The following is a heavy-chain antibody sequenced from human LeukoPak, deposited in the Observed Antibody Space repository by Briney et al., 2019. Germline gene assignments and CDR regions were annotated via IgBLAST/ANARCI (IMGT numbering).Heavy chain of an antibody. V-gene: IGHV1-8*01. J-gene: IGHJ5*02. CDR1: GYTFTSYD. Sequence: ASAKVSCKASGYTFTSYDINWVRQATGQGLEWMGWMIPNSGNTGYAQRFQGRVTMTRNTSISTAYMELSSLRSEDTAVYYCAVRTGSYWFDPWGQGTLVTVSS. CDR2: MIPNSGNT. D-gene: IGHD1-26*01. CDR3: AVRTGSYWFDP.